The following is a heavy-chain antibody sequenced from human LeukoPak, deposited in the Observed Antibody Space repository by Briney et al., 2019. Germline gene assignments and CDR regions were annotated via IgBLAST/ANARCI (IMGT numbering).Heavy chain of an antibody. J-gene: IGHJ6*02. CDR3: ARHGPCQYYDFWSGYYTGCYYYGMDV. V-gene: IGHV4-59*08. Sequence: SETLSLTCTVSGGSISSYYWSWIRQPPGKGLEWIGYIYYSGSTNYNPSLKSQVTISVDTSKNQFSLKLSSVTAADTAVYYCARHGPCQYYDFWSGYYTGCYYYGMDVWGQGTTVTVSS. CDR2: IYYSGST. CDR1: GGSISSYY. D-gene: IGHD3-3*01.